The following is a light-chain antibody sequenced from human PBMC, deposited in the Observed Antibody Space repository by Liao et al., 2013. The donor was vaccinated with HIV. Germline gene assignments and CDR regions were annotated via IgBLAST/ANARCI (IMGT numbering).Light chain of an antibody. Sequence: SYELTQPPSVSVAPGKTARITCGGNNIGNKNVHWYQQKPGQAPVVVIYYDTDRPSGIPERFSGSKSGNTATLTISGTQAMDEADYYCQAWDIRTGVFGGGTKLTVL. CDR2: YDT. CDR3: QAWDIRTGV. J-gene: IGLJ3*02. CDR1: NIGNKN. V-gene: IGLV3-21*01.